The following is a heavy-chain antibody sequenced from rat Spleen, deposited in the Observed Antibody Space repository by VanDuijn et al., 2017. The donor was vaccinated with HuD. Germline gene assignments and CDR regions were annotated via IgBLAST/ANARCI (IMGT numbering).Heavy chain of an antibody. CDR2: ISYDGSST. Sequence: EVQLVESDGGLVQPGRSLKLSCAASGFTFSDYYMAWVRQAPTKGLEWVATISYDGSSTYYRDPVKGRFTISRDNAKSTLYLQMDSLRSEDTATYYCASRTGNWFAYWGQGVMVTVSS. CDR1: GFTFSDYY. V-gene: IGHV5-29*01. D-gene: IGHD5-1*01. CDR3: ASRTGNWFAY. J-gene: IGHJ2*01.